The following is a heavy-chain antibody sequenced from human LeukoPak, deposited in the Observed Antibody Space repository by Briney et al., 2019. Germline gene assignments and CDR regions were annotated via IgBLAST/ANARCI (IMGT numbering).Heavy chain of an antibody. CDR1: GFTFSSYG. D-gene: IGHD3-10*01. J-gene: IGHJ4*02. Sequence: PGGSLRLSCAASGFTFSSYGMHWVRQAPGKGLEWVAVISYDGSNKYYADSVKGRFTISRDNSKNTLYLQMNSLRAEDTAVYYCAKPMVRGVVFDYWGQGTLVTVSS. CDR2: ISYDGSNK. CDR3: AKPMVRGVVFDY. V-gene: IGHV3-30*18.